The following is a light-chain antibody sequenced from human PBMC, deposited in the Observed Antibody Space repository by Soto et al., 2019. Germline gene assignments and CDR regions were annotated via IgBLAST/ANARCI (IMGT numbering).Light chain of an antibody. CDR1: QSLLHTNGYNY. CDR3: MQALQTPRS. V-gene: IGKV2-28*01. CDR2: LGS. Sequence: EIVMTQSPLSLPVTPGEPASISCRSSQSLLHTNGYNYLDWYLQQPGQSPQLLISLGSNRASGVPDRFSGSGSGTDFTLKISRVEAEDVGVYYCMQALQTPRSFGPGTKVDIK. J-gene: IGKJ3*01.